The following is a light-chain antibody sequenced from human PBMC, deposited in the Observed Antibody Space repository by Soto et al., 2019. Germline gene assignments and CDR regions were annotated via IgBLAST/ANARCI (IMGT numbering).Light chain of an antibody. Sequence: QSVLTQPASVSGSPGQSITISCTGTRSNVGDFNYVSWYQQHPGKAPKFMIYDVSNRPSGVSNRFSGSKSGNTASLTISGLQAEDEADYYCSSYTSSSNYVFGTGTKVTVL. J-gene: IGLJ1*01. CDR1: RSNVGDFNY. CDR2: DVS. V-gene: IGLV2-14*01. CDR3: SSYTSSSNYV.